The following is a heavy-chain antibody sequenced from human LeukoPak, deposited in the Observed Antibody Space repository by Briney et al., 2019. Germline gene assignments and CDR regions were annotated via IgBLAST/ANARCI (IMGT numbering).Heavy chain of an antibody. Sequence: ASVKVSCKASGYTFTSYYMHWVRQAPGQGLEWMGIINPSGGGTSYAQKFQGRVTMTRDTSTSTVYMELSSLRSEDTAVYYCARDRIAVAGTAGTFDYWGQGTLVTVSS. D-gene: IGHD6-19*01. CDR2: INPSGGGT. CDR1: GYTFTSYY. V-gene: IGHV1-46*01. CDR3: ARDRIAVAGTAGTFDY. J-gene: IGHJ4*02.